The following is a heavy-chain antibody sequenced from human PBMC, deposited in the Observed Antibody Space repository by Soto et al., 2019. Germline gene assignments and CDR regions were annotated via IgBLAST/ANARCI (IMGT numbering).Heavy chain of an antibody. CDR3: AKDRWVAAAGIGY. J-gene: IGHJ4*02. CDR2: ISYDGSNK. Sequence: QVQLVESGGGVVQPGRSLRLSCAASGFTFSSYGMHWVRQAPGKGLEWVAVISYDGSNKYYADSVKGRFTISRDNSKNTLDLQMNSLRAEDTAVYYCAKDRWVAAAGIGYWGQGTLVTVSS. CDR1: GFTFSSYG. D-gene: IGHD6-13*01. V-gene: IGHV3-30*18.